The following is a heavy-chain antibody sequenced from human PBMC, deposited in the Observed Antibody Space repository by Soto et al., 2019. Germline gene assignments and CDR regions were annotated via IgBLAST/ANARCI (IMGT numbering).Heavy chain of an antibody. CDR1: AGSIRSYC. Sequence: PSETLSLTCTVAAGSIRSYCRPCIRQSSREGLEWIGCICNSGTTNYNPALKSRVANSIDAQKNQFSLQLSSVTIADTAFYYWARGGSIVVATRRLMEVWGKGTTVTVSA. J-gene: IGHJ6*04. CDR3: ARGGSIVVATRRLMEV. D-gene: IGHD3-22*01. V-gene: IGHV4-59*03. CDR2: ICNSGTT.